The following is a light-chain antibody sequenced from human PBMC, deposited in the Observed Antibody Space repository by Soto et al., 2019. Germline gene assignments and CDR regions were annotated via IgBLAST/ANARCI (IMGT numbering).Light chain of an antibody. CDR2: GAS. J-gene: IGKJ1*01. Sequence: EIVMTQSPATLSVSPGGRATRSCRASQSISDTLAWYQQKPGQAPRLLIHGASTRATGFPDRFSGSGSGTDFTLTISSLEPEDFAVYYCQQYGDSSRAFGQGTKVDIK. CDR1: QSISDT. CDR3: QQYGDSSRA. V-gene: IGKV3-15*01.